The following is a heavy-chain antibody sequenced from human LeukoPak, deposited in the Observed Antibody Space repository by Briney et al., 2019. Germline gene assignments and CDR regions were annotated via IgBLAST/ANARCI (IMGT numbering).Heavy chain of an antibody. V-gene: IGHV4-61*02. CDR1: GGSISSGSYY. CDR3: AKHDYSNYGVFYYYYMDV. J-gene: IGHJ6*03. Sequence: SQTLSLTCTVSGGSISSGSYYWSWIRQPAGKGLEWIGRIYTSGSTNYNPSLKSRVTISVDTSKNQFSLKLSSVTAADTAVYYCAKHDYSNYGVFYYYYMDVWGKGTTVTVSS. CDR2: IYTSGST. D-gene: IGHD4-11*01.